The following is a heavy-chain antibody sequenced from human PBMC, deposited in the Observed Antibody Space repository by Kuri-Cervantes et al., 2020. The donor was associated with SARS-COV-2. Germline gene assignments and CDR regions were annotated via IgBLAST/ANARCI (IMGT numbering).Heavy chain of an antibody. J-gene: IGHJ4*02. V-gene: IGHV3-23*01. Sequence: GESLKISCAASGFTFSSYAMSWVRQAPGMGLEWVSAISGSGGTYYTDFVKGRFTISRDNSRNTLYLQMNSLRAEDTAVYYCAKYCGAASCYSGFDHWGQGTRVT. CDR3: AKYCGAASCYSGFDH. CDR2: ISGSGGT. CDR1: GFTFSSYA. D-gene: IGHD2-15*01.